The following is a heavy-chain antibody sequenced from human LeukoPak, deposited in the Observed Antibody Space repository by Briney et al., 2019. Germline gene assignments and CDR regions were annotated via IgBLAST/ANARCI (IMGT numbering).Heavy chain of an antibody. CDR1: GFTFSRHW. CDR2: VSGDRRRT. D-gene: IGHD1-1*01. Sequence: GGSLRLSCELSGFTFSRHWMHWVRQAPGKGLECVAKVSGDRRRTDYAESANGRFAVSRDNARNSLHLDMSSLRADDTAIYYCVRGTFDWKGVDFWGQGSLVTVSS. V-gene: IGHV3-7*01. J-gene: IGHJ4*02. CDR3: VRGTFDWKGVDF.